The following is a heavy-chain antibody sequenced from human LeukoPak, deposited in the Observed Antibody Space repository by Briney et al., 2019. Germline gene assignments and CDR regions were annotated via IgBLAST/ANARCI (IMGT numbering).Heavy chain of an antibody. D-gene: IGHD6-13*01. CDR2: IYSGGST. Sequence: GGSLRLSCAASGFTVSSSYMTWVRQAPGKGLEWVSVIYSGGSTHYAGSVKGRFTISRDNSKNTVYLQMNSLRAEDTAVHHCARAPYSSSWYFDYWGQGTLVTVSS. CDR1: GFTVSSSY. CDR3: ARAPYSSSWYFDY. V-gene: IGHV3-66*01. J-gene: IGHJ4*02.